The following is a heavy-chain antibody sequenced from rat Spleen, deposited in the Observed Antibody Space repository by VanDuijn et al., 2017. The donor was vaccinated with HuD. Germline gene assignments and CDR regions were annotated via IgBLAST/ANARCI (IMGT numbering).Heavy chain of an antibody. D-gene: IGHD5-1*01. J-gene: IGHJ3*01. Sequence: EVQLVESGGGLVQPGRSMKLSCAASGFTFSDYNMAWVRQAPKKGLEWVATISYDGSSTYYRDSVKGRFTISRDNVKSILYLQMDSLKSEDTATYYCASRTGNWFAYWGQGTLVTVSS. V-gene: IGHV5-7*01. CDR3: ASRTGNWFAY. CDR1: GFTFSDYN. CDR2: ISYDGSST.